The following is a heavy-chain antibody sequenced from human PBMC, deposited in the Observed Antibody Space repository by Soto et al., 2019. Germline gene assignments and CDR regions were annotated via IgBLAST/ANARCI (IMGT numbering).Heavy chain of an antibody. D-gene: IGHD3-3*01. CDR3: ARKLKIGFWRKGLDA. CDR1: GYTFTSYD. CDR2: MDPNSGST. J-gene: IGHJ6*04. Sequence: QAQLVQSGAEVKKPGASVKVSCKASGYTFTSYDINWVRQAPGQGLEWLGWMDPNSGSTGYAQNSQGRVTMTRNISINSVHMELSSLRSEGTAVYYCARKLKIGFWRKGLDAWGEGTTVTVSS. V-gene: IGHV1-8*01.